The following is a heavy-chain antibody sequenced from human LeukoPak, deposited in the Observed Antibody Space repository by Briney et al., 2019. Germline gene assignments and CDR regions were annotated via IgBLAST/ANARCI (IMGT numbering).Heavy chain of an antibody. CDR3: AREISNWFDP. D-gene: IGHD3-16*01. CDR1: GFTFSNYA. Sequence: GGSLRLSCAASGFTFSNYAMSWVRQAPGKGLEWVSVISGSGGRTYYADSVKGRFTISRDNSKNTLYLQMNSLRAEDTAVYYCAREISNWFDPWGQGTLVTVSS. J-gene: IGHJ5*02. V-gene: IGHV3-23*01. CDR2: ISGSGGRT.